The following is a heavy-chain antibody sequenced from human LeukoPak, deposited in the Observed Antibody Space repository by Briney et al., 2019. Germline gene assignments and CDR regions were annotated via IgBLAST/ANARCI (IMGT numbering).Heavy chain of an antibody. CDR3: ARGRFDYSSGWYSWYYFDY. V-gene: IGHV4-4*07. CDR1: GGSISSYY. CDR2: IYTSGST. J-gene: IGHJ4*02. Sequence: SETLSLTCTVSGGSISSYYWSWIRQPAGKGLEWIGRIYTSGSTNYNPSLKSRVTMSVDTSKNQFSLKLSSVTAADTAVYYCARGRFDYSSGWYSWYYFDYWGQGTLVTVSS. D-gene: IGHD6-13*01.